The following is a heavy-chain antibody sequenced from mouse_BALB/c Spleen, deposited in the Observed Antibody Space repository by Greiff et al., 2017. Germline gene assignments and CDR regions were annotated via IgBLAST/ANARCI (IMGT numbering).Heavy chain of an antibody. CDR2: IYPGDGDT. CDR1: GYAFSSYW. CDR3: ATTYYGNYWFAY. V-gene: IGHV1-80*01. D-gene: IGHD2-10*01. Sequence: VQLQQSGAELVRPGSSVKISCKASGYAFSSYWMYWVKQRPGQGLEWIGQIYPGDGDTNYNGKFKGKATLTADKSSSTAYMQLSSLTSEDSAVYFSATTYYGNYWFAYWGQGTLVTVSA. J-gene: IGHJ3*01.